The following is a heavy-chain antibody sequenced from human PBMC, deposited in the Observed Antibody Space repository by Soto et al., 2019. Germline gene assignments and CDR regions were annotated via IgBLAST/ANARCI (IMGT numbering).Heavy chain of an antibody. CDR3: ASGSYTDDFDY. V-gene: IGHV3-21*01. CDR2: ISSSSSYI. J-gene: IGHJ4*02. CDR1: GFTFSSYS. Sequence: EVQLVESGGGLVKPGGSLRLSCAASGFTFSSYSMNWVRQAPGKGLEWVLSISSSSSYIYYADSVKGRFTISRDNAKNSLYLQMNSLRAEDTAVYYCASGSYTDDFDYWGQGTLVTVSS. D-gene: IGHD1-26*01.